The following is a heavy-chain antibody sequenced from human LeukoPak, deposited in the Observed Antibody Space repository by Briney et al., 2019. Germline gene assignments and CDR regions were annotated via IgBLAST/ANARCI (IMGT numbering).Heavy chain of an antibody. D-gene: IGHD1-26*01. CDR2: IIPIFGTA. CDR3: ASPGEWELPDAFDI. J-gene: IGHJ3*02. Sequence: SVKVSCKASGYTLSNYGVSWVRQAPGQGLEWMGRIIPIFGTANYAQKFQGRVTITTDESTSTAYMELSSLRSEDTAVYYCASPGEWELPDAFDIWGQGTMVTVSS. V-gene: IGHV1-69*05. CDR1: GYTLSNYG.